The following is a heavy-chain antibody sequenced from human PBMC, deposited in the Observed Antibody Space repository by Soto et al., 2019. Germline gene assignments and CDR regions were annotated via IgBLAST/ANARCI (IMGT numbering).Heavy chain of an antibody. J-gene: IGHJ6*02. CDR1: GFMFSDYY. CDR3: ARGHYSMDV. Sequence: GGSLRLSCAASGFMFSDYYMTWIRQTPVRGLEWVAYINTISDTNYADSVRGRFTIYRDNARNSLFLQMNSLRLEDSAVYYCARGHYSMDVWGQGTTVTVSS. V-gene: IGHV3-11*03. CDR2: INTISDT.